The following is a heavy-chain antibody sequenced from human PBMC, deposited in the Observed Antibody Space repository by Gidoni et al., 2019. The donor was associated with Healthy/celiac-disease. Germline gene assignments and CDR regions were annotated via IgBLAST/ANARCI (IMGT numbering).Heavy chain of an antibody. V-gene: IGHV3-30*18. J-gene: IGHJ4*02. D-gene: IGHD1-26*01. CDR1: GFTFSSYG. Sequence: QVQLVESGGGVVQPGRSLRLSCAASGFTFSSYGMHWVRQAPGKGLEGVAVISYDGSNKYYADSVKGRFTISRDNSKNTLYLQMNSLRAEDTAVYYCAKDFRVGATFFDYWGQGTLVTVSS. CDR2: ISYDGSNK. CDR3: AKDFRVGATFFDY.